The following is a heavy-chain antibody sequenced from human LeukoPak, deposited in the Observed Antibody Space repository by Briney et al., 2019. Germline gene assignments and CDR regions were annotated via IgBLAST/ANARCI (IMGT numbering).Heavy chain of an antibody. CDR1: GGSFSGYY. Sequence: PSETLSLTCAVYGGSFSGYYWSWIRQPPGKGLEWIGEINHSGSTNYNPSLQSRVTISVDTSTNQFSLKLSSVTAADTAVYYCAKVVTVPTAVYYYYYMDVWGKGTTVTVSS. CDR2: INHSGST. CDR3: AKVVTVPTAVYYYYYMDV. D-gene: IGHD2-21*02. J-gene: IGHJ6*03. V-gene: IGHV4-34*01.